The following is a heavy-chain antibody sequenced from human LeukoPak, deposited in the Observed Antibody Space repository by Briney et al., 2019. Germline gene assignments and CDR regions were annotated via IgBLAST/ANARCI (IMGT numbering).Heavy chain of an antibody. Sequence: GGSLRLPCAASGFIVSSNYMSWVRQAPGKGLEWVSVIYSGGSTNYADSVKGRFTISRDNSKNTLYLQMNSLRAEDTAVYYCARGRSSGWYEFVGQFDYWGQGTLVTVSS. CDR3: ARGRSSGWYEFVGQFDY. CDR2: IYSGGST. D-gene: IGHD6-19*01. V-gene: IGHV3-66*01. CDR1: GFIVSSNY. J-gene: IGHJ4*02.